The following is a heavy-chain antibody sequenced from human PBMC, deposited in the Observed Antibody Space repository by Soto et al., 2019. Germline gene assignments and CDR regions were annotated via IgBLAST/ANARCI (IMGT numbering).Heavy chain of an antibody. V-gene: IGHV1-3*01. Sequence: ASVKVCCKASGYTFTSYAMHWVRQAPGQMLEWMGWINAGNGNTKYSQKFRVRVGITRQTPASTAYRELTSLRSEDTAVYYCAIYLVVGVVPTSSSGSAVWGHRTTVPVSS. CDR1: GYTFTSYA. D-gene: IGHD2-15*01. CDR3: AIYLVVGVVPTSSSGSAV. CDR2: INAGNGNT. J-gene: IGHJ6*02.